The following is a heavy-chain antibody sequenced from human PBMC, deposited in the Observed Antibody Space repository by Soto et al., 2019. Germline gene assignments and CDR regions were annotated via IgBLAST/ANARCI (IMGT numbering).Heavy chain of an antibody. V-gene: IGHV3-23*01. J-gene: IGHJ6*02. Sequence: PGGSLRLSCAASGFTFSSFVMSWVRHIPGKGLHWVSGITGSGGRAYYADSVKGRFTISRDNSRNTLYLQLSRLGAEDTAMYHCAVHLGQNYYTMDVWGQGTTVTVS. CDR3: AVHLGQNYYTMDV. CDR2: ITGSGGRA. CDR1: GFTFSSFV.